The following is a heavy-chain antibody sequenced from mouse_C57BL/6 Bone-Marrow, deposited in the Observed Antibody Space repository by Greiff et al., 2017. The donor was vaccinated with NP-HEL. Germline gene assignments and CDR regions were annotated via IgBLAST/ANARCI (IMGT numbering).Heavy chain of an antibody. J-gene: IGHJ2*01. CDR1: GYAFSSSW. CDR2: IYPGDGDT. Sequence: VHLVESGPELVKPGASVKISCKASGYAFSSSWMNWVKQRPGKGLEWIGRIYPGDGDTNYNGKFKGKATLTADKSSSTAYMQLSSLTSEDSAVYFCARSGATVVEGYFDYWGQGTTLTVSS. D-gene: IGHD1-1*01. CDR3: ARSGATVVEGYFDY. V-gene: IGHV1-82*01.